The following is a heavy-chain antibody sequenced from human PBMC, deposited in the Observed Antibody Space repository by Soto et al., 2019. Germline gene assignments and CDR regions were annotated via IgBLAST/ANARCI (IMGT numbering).Heavy chain of an antibody. CDR3: AKGRPYCGGDCFSWYFDL. CDR1: GFTFDDYA. D-gene: IGHD2-21*02. CDR2: ITWNSGNI. J-gene: IGHJ2*01. Sequence: EVQLVESGGGLVQPGRSLRLSCAASGFTFDDYAMHWVRQAPGKGLEWVSGITWNSGNIGYADSVKGRFTISRDNAKNSLYLQINSLRAEDTALYYCAKGRPYCGGDCFSWYFDLWGRGTLVTVSS. V-gene: IGHV3-9*01.